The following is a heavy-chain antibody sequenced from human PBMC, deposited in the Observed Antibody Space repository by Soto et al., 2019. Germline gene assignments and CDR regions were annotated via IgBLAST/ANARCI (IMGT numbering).Heavy chain of an antibody. CDR2: VNPESGQA. V-gene: IGHV1-8*01. J-gene: IGHJ4*02. CDR1: GYSFITYD. CDR3: AREAGQRWLQSYYFDY. D-gene: IGHD5-12*01. Sequence: QVQLVQSGAEVKKPGASVKVACKATGYSFITYDISWVRQATGQGLEWMGWVNPESGQAGYAQKFQGRVTMTSNSDTSTAYMELSGLRAEDTAVYYCAREAGQRWLQSYYFDYWGQGTLVTVSS.